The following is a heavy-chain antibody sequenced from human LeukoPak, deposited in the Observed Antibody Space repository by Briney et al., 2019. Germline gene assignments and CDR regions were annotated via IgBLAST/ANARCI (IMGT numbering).Heavy chain of an antibody. Sequence: EPGGSLRLSCTASGFTFSNYAMSWVRQAPGKGLEWVSSISVSGGNTYYADSVKGRFTISRDNSKNTLYLQMNSLRAEDTAVYYCARDSAVNSSGWLYYYYGMDVWGQGTTVTVPS. D-gene: IGHD6-19*01. J-gene: IGHJ6*02. CDR1: GFTFSNYA. V-gene: IGHV3-23*01. CDR2: ISVSGGNT. CDR3: ARDSAVNSSGWLYYYYGMDV.